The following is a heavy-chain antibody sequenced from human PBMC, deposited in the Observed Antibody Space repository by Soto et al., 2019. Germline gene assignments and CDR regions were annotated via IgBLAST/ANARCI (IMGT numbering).Heavy chain of an antibody. J-gene: IGHJ4*02. V-gene: IGHV3-7*03. Sequence: EVQLVESGGGLVQPGGSLRLSCSASGFDFSSYGIHWVRQAPGKGLEWVASIKQDGSDKYYVDSVKGRFSISRDNANNSLYLQMNSLRAGDTAIYYCAAPITAVPWPFDYWGQGTLVTVSS. CDR2: IKQDGSDK. CDR3: AAPITAVPWPFDY. CDR1: GFDFSSYG. D-gene: IGHD1-20*01.